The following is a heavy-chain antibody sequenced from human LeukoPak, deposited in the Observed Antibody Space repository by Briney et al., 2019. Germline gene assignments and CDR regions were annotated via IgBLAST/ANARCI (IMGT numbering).Heavy chain of an antibody. CDR3: AKDTSPYSVAAAGTSFDY. Sequence: GGSLRLSCAASGFTFSSYWMSWVRQAPGKGLEWVANIKQDGSEKYYVDSVKGRFTISRDNAKNSLYLQMNSLRAEDTAVYYCAKDTSPYSVAAAGTSFDYWGQGTLVAVSS. CDR2: IKQDGSEK. V-gene: IGHV3-7*01. J-gene: IGHJ4*02. D-gene: IGHD6-13*01. CDR1: GFTFSSYW.